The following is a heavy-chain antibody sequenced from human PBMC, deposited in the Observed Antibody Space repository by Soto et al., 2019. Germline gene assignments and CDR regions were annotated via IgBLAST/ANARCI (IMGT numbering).Heavy chain of an antibody. CDR1: GGSFSGYY. Sequence: PSETLSLTCAVYGGSFSGYYWSWIRQPPGKGLEWIGEINHSGSTNYNPSLKSRVTISVDTSKNQFSLKLSSVTAADTAVYYCARGGAGGYCSSTSCYHYYYYGMDVWGQGTTVTVSS. D-gene: IGHD2-2*01. CDR2: INHSGST. J-gene: IGHJ6*02. V-gene: IGHV4-34*01. CDR3: ARGGAGGYCSSTSCYHYYYYGMDV.